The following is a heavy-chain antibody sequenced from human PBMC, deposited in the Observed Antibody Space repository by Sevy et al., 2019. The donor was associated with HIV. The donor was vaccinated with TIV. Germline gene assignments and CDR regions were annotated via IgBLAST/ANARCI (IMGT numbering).Heavy chain of an antibody. D-gene: IGHD3-22*01. CDR2: INSDGSST. CDR1: GFTFSSYW. Sequence: GGSLRLSCAASGFTFSSYWMHWVRQAPGKGLVWVSRINSDGSSTSYADSVKGRFTISRDNAKNTLYLQMNSLRAEDTAVYYCAREPDDSGFDYWGQGTLVTVSS. J-gene: IGHJ4*02. V-gene: IGHV3-74*01. CDR3: AREPDDSGFDY.